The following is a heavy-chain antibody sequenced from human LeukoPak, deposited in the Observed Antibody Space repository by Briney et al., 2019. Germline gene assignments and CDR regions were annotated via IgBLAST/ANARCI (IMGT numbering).Heavy chain of an antibody. CDR3: AKFYDILTGYFDY. J-gene: IGHJ4*02. CDR2: IYHSGST. Sequence: SETLSLTCAVSGGSISSSNWWSWVRQPPGKGLEWIGEIYHSGSTNYNPSLKSRVTISVDKSKNQFSLKLSSVTAADTAVYYCAKFYDILTGYFDYWGQGTLVTVSS. CDR1: GGSISSSNW. D-gene: IGHD3-9*01. V-gene: IGHV4-4*02.